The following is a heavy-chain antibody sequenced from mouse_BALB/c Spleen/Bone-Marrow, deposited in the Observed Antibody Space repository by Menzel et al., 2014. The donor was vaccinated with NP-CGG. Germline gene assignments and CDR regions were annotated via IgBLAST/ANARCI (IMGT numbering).Heavy chain of an antibody. CDR3: ARIDRGDY. D-gene: IGHD3-1*01. CDR2: INPDSRTI. J-gene: IGHJ4*01. CDR1: GFDFXGYW. V-gene: IGHV4-1*02. Sequence: EVKLVESGGGLVQPGGSLKLSCEASGFDFXGYWMSWVRQAPGKGLEWIGEINPDSRTINYTPSLKDKFIISRDNAKNTLYLQMSKVRSEDTALYYCARIDRGDYWGQGTSVTVYS.